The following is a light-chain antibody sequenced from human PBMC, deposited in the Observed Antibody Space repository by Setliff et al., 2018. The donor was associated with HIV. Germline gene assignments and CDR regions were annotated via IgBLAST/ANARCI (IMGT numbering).Light chain of an antibody. Sequence: QSALAQPPSVPGSPGQSITISCTGTSSGVGSYNLVSWYQLHPGKAPKLMIYEVSKRPSGVSNRFSGSKSGNTASLTISGLQAEDEADYYCCSYAGSSTYVFGTGTKVTVL. V-gene: IGLV2-23*02. CDR1: SSGVGSYNL. CDR2: EVS. CDR3: CSYAGSSTYV. J-gene: IGLJ1*01.